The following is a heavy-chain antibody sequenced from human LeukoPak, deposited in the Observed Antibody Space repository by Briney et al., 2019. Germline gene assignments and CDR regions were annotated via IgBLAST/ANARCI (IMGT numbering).Heavy chain of an antibody. J-gene: IGHJ4*02. CDR1: GGTFSSYA. V-gene: IGHV1-69*04. Sequence: SVKVSCKASGGTFSSYAISWVRQAPGQGLEWMGRIIPILGIANYAQKFQGRVTITADKSTSTAYMELSSLRSEDTAVYHCARSSGWYVGGFDYWGQGTLVTVSS. CDR3: ARSSGWYVGGFDY. D-gene: IGHD6-19*01. CDR2: IIPILGIA.